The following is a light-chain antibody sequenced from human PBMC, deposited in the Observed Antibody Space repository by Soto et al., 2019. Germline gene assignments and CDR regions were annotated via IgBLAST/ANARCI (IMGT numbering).Light chain of an antibody. V-gene: IGKV1-39*01. CDR2: AAS. CDR1: QSISSW. CDR3: QKSDSTPWT. J-gene: IGKJ1*01. Sequence: DIQMTQSPSTLSASVGDRVTITCRASQSISSWLAWYQQKPGKAPNLLIYAASTLESGVPSRFSGSGSGTNFTLTISDLQPEDFTTYYCQKSDSTPWTFGQGTKVDIK.